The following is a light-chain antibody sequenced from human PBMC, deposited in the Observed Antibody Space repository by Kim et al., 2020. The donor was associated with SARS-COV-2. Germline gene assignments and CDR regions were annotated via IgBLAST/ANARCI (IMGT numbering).Light chain of an antibody. J-gene: IGKJ2*01. CDR1: QSLLHSNGYKY. CDR3: MQALQTPYT. CDR2: LVS. V-gene: IGKV2-28*01. Sequence: DIVMTQSPLSLPVTPGEPASISCRSSQSLLHSNGYKYLDWYLQKPGQSPQLLIYLVSTRAFGVPDRFSGSGSGTDFTLKISRVEAEDVGVYYCMQALQTPYTFGQGTKLEIK.